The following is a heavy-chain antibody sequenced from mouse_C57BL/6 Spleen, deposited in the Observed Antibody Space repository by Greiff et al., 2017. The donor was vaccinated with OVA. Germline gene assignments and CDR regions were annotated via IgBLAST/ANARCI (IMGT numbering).Heavy chain of an antibody. CDR3: ARDPTFNYFDY. J-gene: IGHJ2*01. Sequence: EVKLVESGGGLVKPGGSLKLSCAASGFTFSSYAMSWVRQTPEKRLEWVATISDGGSYTYYPDNVKGRFTISRDNAKNNLYLQMSHLKSEDTAMYYCARDPTFNYFDYWGQGTTLTVSS. CDR1: GFTFSSYA. V-gene: IGHV5-4*01. CDR2: ISDGGSYT. D-gene: IGHD4-1*02.